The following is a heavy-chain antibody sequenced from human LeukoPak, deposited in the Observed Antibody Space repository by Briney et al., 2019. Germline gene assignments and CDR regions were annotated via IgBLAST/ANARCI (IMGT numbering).Heavy chain of an antibody. CDR1: GGSISSYY. J-gene: IGHJ4*02. CDR3: ASIDKQWLVTSYFDY. V-gene: IGHV4-59*12. D-gene: IGHD6-19*01. CDR2: MYYSGST. Sequence: SETLSLTCTVSGGSISSYYWSWIRQPPGKGLEWIGYMYYSGSTNYNPSTNYNPSLKSRVTISVDTSKNQFSLKLSSVTAADTAVYYCASIDKQWLVTSYFDYWGQGTLVTVSS.